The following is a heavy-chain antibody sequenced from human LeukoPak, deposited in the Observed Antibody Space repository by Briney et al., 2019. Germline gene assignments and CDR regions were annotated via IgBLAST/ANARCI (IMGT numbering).Heavy chain of an antibody. CDR3: ARVRGSGWYYFDY. D-gene: IGHD6-25*01. J-gene: IGHJ4*02. CDR1: GYSISSPYY. CDR2: MYHSGNT. Sequence: PSETLSLTCTVSGYSISSPYYWGWIRQPPGKGLEWIGSMYHSGNTYYNPSLKSRVTISVDTSKNQFSLKLSSVTAADTAVYYCARVRGSGWYYFDYWGQGTLVTVSS. V-gene: IGHV4-38-2*02.